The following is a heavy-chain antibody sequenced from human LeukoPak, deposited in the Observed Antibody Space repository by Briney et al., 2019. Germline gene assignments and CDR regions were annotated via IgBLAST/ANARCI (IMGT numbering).Heavy chain of an antibody. CDR3: ARGRSGSLLGDY. D-gene: IGHD1-26*01. J-gene: IGHJ4*02. Sequence: PSQTLSLTCTVSGGSISTGSYYWNWIRQPAGKGLEWIGRIYASGSTNYNPSLKSRVTMSVDTSKNQFSLKLNSVTAADTAVYYCARGRSGSLLGDYWGQGTLVSVSS. CDR2: IYASGST. CDR1: GGSISTGSYY. V-gene: IGHV4-61*02.